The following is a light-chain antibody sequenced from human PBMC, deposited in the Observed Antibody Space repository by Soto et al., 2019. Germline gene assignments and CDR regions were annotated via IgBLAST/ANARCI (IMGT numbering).Light chain of an antibody. CDR1: QSVRNNY. CDR3: QPRSNWPPIP. Sequence: SPDTLSVSPGERNTRTSSSIQSVRNNYLAWYQVRPGQAPRLLIYDASTKATGIPARFSGGGSGTDFTLTIDNLEPEDFAIYYCQPRSNWPPIPFAHGARLEIK. CDR2: DAS. J-gene: IGKJ5*01. V-gene: IGKV3-11*01.